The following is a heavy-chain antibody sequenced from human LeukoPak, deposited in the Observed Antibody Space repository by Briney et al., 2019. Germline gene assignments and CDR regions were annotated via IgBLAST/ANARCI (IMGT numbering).Heavy chain of an antibody. J-gene: IGHJ5*02. D-gene: IGHD3-10*01. CDR1: GGSIGSYY. V-gene: IGHV4-4*07. CDR3: ARDFYYYGSGSSFSSVNWFDP. CDR2: IYTSGST. Sequence: PSETLSLTCTVSGGSIGSYYWSWIRQPAGKGLEWIGRIYTSGSTNYNPSLKSRVTMSVDTSKNQFSLKLSSVTAADTAVYYCARDFYYYGSGSSFSSVNWFDPWGQGTLVTVSS.